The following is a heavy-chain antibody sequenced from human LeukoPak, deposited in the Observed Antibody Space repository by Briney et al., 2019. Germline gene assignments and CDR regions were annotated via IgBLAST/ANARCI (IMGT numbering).Heavy chain of an antibody. V-gene: IGHV3-33*01. D-gene: IGHD2-8*02. CDR1: GFTFSRYG. CDR2: IWYDGSIT. Sequence: GGSLRLSCAASGFTFSRYGMHWVRQAPGKGLEWVAVIWYDGSITYYADSVMGRFTISKDNSRNMLYLQMNSLRAEDTAVYYCARYNTGSVDYWGQGTLVTVSS. J-gene: IGHJ4*02. CDR3: ARYNTGSVDY.